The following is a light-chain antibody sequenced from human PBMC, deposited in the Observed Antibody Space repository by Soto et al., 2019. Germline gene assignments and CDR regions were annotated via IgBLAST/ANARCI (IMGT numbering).Light chain of an antibody. Sequence: SSELTQPLSVSVALGQTARITCGGNNIGSKNVHWYQQKPGQAPVLVIYSDSNRPSGIPERFSGSNSGNTATLTISRAQAGDEADYYWQVWDSSSGGVFGTGTKLTVL. V-gene: IGLV3-9*01. J-gene: IGLJ1*01. CDR1: NIGSKN. CDR2: SDS. CDR3: QVWDSSSGGV.